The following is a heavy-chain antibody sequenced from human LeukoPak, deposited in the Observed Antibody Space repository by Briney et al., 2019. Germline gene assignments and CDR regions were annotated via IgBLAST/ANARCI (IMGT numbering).Heavy chain of an antibody. CDR2: INRSAST. D-gene: IGHD6-13*01. CDR3: ARVRSSSWTYYYYYMDV. Sequence: YFWSWIRQPPGKGLEWIGEINRSASTNYNPSLKSRVTISVDTSKNQFSLKLSSVTAADTAVYYCARVRSSSWTYYYYYMDVWGKGTTVTVSS. V-gene: IGHV4-34*13. CDR1: YF. J-gene: IGHJ6*03.